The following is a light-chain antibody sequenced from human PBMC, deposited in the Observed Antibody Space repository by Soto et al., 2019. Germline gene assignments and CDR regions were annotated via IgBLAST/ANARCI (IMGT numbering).Light chain of an antibody. Sequence: EIVMTQTPLSLSVTPGQPATINCKSSLSLLSSFNNKNYLGWYQQKPGQPPKLLIYWASTRESGVPDRFTGSGSGTDFSLTISGLQAEDVAVYFCHQYHSTPWTFGQGTKVDIK. V-gene: IGKV4-1*01. CDR1: LSLLSSFNNKNY. CDR2: WAS. CDR3: HQYHSTPWT. J-gene: IGKJ1*01.